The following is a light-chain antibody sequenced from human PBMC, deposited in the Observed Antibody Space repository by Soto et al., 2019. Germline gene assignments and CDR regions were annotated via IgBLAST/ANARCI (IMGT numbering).Light chain of an antibody. Sequence: QSALTQPASVSGSPGQSITISCTGTSSDVGGYNFVSWYQHNPGKAPKLIIHDVSSRPSGVSNRFSASKSGNTASLTISGLQAEDEADYYCSSYATSRTHVAFGGGTKLTVL. CDR3: SSYATSRTHVA. J-gene: IGLJ2*01. CDR2: DVS. V-gene: IGLV2-14*01. CDR1: SSDVGGYNF.